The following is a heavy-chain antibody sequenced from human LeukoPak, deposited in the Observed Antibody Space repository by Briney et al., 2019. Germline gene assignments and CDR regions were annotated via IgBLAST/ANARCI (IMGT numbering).Heavy chain of an antibody. CDR1: GFTFSSYG. D-gene: IGHD1-26*01. J-gene: IGHJ4*02. CDR2: IWYDGSNE. Sequence: PGGSLRLSCAASGFTFSSYGMHWVRQAPGKGLEWMAVIWYDGSNEYYADSVKGRFTISRDNSKNTLYLQMNSLRAEDTAVYYCARDVSGSYYNFDYWGQGTLVTVSS. CDR3: ARDVSGSYYNFDY. V-gene: IGHV3-33*01.